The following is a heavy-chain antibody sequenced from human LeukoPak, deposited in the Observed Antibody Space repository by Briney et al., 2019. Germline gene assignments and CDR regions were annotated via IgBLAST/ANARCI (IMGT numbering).Heavy chain of an antibody. CDR2: IYYSGST. V-gene: IGHV4-31*03. CDR3: ARDTRRGVDY. CDR1: GGSISSGGYY. Sequence: SETLSLTCTVSGGSISSGGYYWSWLRQHPGKGLEWIGYIYYSGSTYYNPSLKSRVTISVDTSKNQFSLKLSSVTAADTAVYYCARDTRRGVDYWGQGTLVTVSS. J-gene: IGHJ4*02. D-gene: IGHD3-10*01.